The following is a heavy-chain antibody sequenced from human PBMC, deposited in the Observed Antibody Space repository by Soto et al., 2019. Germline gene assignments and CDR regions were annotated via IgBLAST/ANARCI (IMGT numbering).Heavy chain of an antibody. CDR3: ARSPRSSSYFDY. Sequence: LKISCQCSGYTFSHFWIGWLRQLPGKGLEWMGIIYPGDHETRYSPSFHGKVTISADKSINTAYLQWNSLEASDTAFYFCARSPRSSSYFDYWGQGALVTVSS. J-gene: IGHJ4*02. CDR1: GYTFSHFW. D-gene: IGHD6-13*01. CDR2: IYPGDHET. V-gene: IGHV5-51*01.